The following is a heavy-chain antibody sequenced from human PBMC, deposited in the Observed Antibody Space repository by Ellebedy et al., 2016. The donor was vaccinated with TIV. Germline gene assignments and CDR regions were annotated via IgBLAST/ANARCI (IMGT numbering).Heavy chain of an antibody. D-gene: IGHD6-19*01. CDR2: INPSGGST. CDR1: GYTLTELS. V-gene: IGHV1-46*04. J-gene: IGHJ4*02. CDR3: ARSRSSGWLHTPDY. Sequence: AASVKVSCKVSGYTLTELSMHWVRQAPGQGLEWMGIINPSGGSTTYAQNLQGRVTMTRDTSTTTVYMELSSLRSDDTAVYYCARSRSSGWLHTPDYWGQGTLVIVSS.